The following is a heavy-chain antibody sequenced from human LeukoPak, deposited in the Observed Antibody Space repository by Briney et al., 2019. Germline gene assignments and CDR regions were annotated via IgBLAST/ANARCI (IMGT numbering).Heavy chain of an antibody. V-gene: IGHV3-20*04. CDR3: ARNGRPIVVEWYFDL. J-gene: IGHJ2*01. Sequence: GGSLRLSCATSGFTFDDYGMSWVRQAPGKGLEWVSDINWNGGSTGYADSVKGRFTISRDNAKNSLYLQMNSLRAEYTALYYCARNGRPIVVEWYFDLWGRGTLVTVSS. CDR2: INWNGGST. CDR1: GFTFDDYG. D-gene: IGHD3-22*01.